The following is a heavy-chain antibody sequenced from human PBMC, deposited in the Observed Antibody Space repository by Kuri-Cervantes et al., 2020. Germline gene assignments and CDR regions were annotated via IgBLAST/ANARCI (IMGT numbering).Heavy chain of an antibody. CDR3: AKGGGGPQQFNY. D-gene: IGHD2-15*01. J-gene: IGHJ4*02. V-gene: IGHV3-23*01. CDR2: ISGSGGST. Sequence: LSLTCAASGFTFSTYVMHWVRQAPGKGLEWVSAISGSGGSTYYADSVKGRFTISRDNSKNTLYVQMNSLRAEDTAVYYCAKGGGGPQQFNYWGQGTLVTVSS. CDR1: GFTFSTYV.